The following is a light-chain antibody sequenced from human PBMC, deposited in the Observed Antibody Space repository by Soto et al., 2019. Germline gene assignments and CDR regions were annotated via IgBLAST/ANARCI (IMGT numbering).Light chain of an antibody. CDR3: EQSSSIPWT. Sequence: DIQMTPAPSSLSASVGARVTITCGESHSIRSFFNCYHKNPGKAPQLLIYGAYSLQSGVQPRCSGRGSGKDFTLTIRSLQAEDFGTYYCEQSSSIPWTFGQGTKVDIK. CDR2: GAY. V-gene: IGKV1-39*01. J-gene: IGKJ1*01. CDR1: HSIRSF.